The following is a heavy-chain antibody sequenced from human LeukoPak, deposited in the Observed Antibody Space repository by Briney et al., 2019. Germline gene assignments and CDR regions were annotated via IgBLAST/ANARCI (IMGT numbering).Heavy chain of an antibody. V-gene: IGHV3-30*04. CDR3: ARDTYAADSFFYY. CDR2: ISYDGSNK. CDR1: GFTFSSYA. J-gene: IGHJ4*02. D-gene: IGHD3-16*01. Sequence: GGSLRLSCAASGFTFSSYAMHWVRQAPGKGLEWVAVISYDGSNKYYADSVKGRFTISRDNSKNTLYLQMNSLRAEDTAVYYCARDTYAADSFFYYWGQGTLVTVSS.